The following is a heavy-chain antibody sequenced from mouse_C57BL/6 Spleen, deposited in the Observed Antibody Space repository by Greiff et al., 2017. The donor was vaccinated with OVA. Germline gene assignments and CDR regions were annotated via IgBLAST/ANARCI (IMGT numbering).Heavy chain of an antibody. CDR2: INPSNGGT. J-gene: IGHJ4*01. CDR1: GYTFTSYW. V-gene: IGHV1-53*01. CDR3: ARSLYYYGSSFAMDY. D-gene: IGHD1-1*01. Sequence: QVQLQQPGTELVKPGASVKLSCKASGYTFTSYWMHWVKQRPGQGLEWIGNINPSNGGTNYNEKFKSKATLTVDKSSSTAYMQLSSLTSEDSAVYYGARSLYYYGSSFAMDYWGQGTSVTVSS.